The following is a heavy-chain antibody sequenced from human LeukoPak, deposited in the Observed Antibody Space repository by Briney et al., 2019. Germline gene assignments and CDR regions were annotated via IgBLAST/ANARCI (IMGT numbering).Heavy chain of an antibody. CDR2: IYTSGST. Sequence: PSETLSLTCTVSGGSISSGSYYWSWIRQPAGKGLEWIGRIYTSGSTNYNPSFKSRVTISVDTSKNQFSLKLSSVTAADTAVYYCARIRRKSIIKDGMDVWGQGTTVTVSS. CDR1: GGSISSGSYY. CDR3: ARIRRKSIIKDGMDV. D-gene: IGHD3-16*01. V-gene: IGHV4-61*02. J-gene: IGHJ6*02.